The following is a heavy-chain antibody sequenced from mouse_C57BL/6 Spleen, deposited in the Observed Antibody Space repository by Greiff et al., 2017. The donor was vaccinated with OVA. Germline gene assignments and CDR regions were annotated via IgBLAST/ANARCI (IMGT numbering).Heavy chain of an antibody. Sequence: QVQLQQSGPELVKPGASVKISCKASGYAFSSSWMNWVKQRPGKGLEWIGRIYPGDGDTNYNGKFKGKATLTADKSSSTAYMQRSSLTSEDSAVYFCARSSSGYGEGLDYWGQGTTLTVSS. CDR3: ARSSSGYGEGLDY. CDR1: GYAFSSSW. V-gene: IGHV1-82*01. D-gene: IGHD3-2*02. CDR2: IYPGDGDT. J-gene: IGHJ2*01.